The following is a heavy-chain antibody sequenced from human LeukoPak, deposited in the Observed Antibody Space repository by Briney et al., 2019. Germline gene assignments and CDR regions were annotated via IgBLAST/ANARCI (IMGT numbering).Heavy chain of an antibody. Sequence: SVKVSCKASGFTFTNSAVQWVRQARGQRLEWIGWIVVGSANTNNAQKFQERVTITRDMSTSTAYMELSGLTSEDTAVYYCARDNYYYDSSGYKGYFDYWGQGTLVTVSS. CDR3: ARDNYYYDSSGYKGYFDY. D-gene: IGHD3-22*01. CDR1: GFTFTNSA. V-gene: IGHV1-58*01. CDR2: IVVGSANT. J-gene: IGHJ4*02.